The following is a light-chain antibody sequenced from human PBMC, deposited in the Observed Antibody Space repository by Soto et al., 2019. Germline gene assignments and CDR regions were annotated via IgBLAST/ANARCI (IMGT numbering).Light chain of an antibody. V-gene: IGKV2D-29*01. Sequence: DIVVTQTPLSLSVTPGQPASISCKSGQSLVHTDGKTYLFWYLQKPGQPPQPLIYQVSNRFSGVPDRCNGSGSGKDFTLKISRREAEDVGVYYCMQSLQLPYTFGQGTKLEIK. J-gene: IGKJ2*01. CDR2: QVS. CDR1: QSLVHTDGKTY. CDR3: MQSLQLPYT.